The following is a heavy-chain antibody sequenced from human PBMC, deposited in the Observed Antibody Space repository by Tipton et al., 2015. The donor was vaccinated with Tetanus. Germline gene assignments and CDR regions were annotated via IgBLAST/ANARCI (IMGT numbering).Heavy chain of an antibody. J-gene: IGHJ4*02. CDR1: GLSFSNYA. CDR2: ISVGSQT. CDR3: AIGVRAHLYAFES. V-gene: IGHV3-23*01. D-gene: IGHD2-2*02. Sequence: SLRLSCVASGLSFSNYAITWVRQAPGKGLEWVSTISVGSQTYYGDSVKGRLTISRDNSQSTVFLLMNNLRAEDTALYYCAIGVRAHLYAFESWGQGTLVSVS.